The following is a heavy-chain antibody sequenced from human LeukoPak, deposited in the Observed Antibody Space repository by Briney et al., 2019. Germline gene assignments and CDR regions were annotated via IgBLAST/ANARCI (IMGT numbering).Heavy chain of an antibody. CDR2: ISSSGSTI. J-gene: IGHJ6*03. D-gene: IGHD2-15*01. Sequence: GGSLRLSCAASGFTFSSYEMNWVRQAPGKGLEWVSYISSSGSTIYYADSVKGRFTISRDNAKNSLYLQMNSLRAEDTAVYYCARARCSGGSCYSGYYYYYMDVWGKGTTVTVSS. CDR3: ARARCSGGSCYSGYYYYYMDV. CDR1: GFTFSSYE. V-gene: IGHV3-48*03.